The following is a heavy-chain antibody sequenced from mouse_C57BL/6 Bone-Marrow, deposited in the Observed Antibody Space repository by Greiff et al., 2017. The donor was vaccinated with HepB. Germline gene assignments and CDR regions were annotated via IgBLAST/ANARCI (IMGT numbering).Heavy chain of an antibody. CDR2: INPYNGDT. Sequence: VQLQQSGPGLVQPGDSVKISCKATGYSFTGYFMNWVMQSHGKSLEWIGRINPYNGDTFYDQKFKGKATLTVDKSSSTAHMELRRLTSEDSAVYYCARTYAFAYWGQGTLVTVSA. V-gene: IGHV1-20*01. CDR1: GYSFTGYF. CDR3: ARTYAFAY. J-gene: IGHJ3*01. D-gene: IGHD2-12*01.